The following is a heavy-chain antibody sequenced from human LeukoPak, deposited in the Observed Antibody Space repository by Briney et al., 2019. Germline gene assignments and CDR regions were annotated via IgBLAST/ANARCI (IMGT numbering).Heavy chain of an antibody. V-gene: IGHV4-34*01. D-gene: IGHD6-13*01. CDR1: GFTFSTFA. CDR2: INHSGST. CDR3: ARGRYLTTLGGAAAGFLDS. Sequence: GSLRLSCEASGFTFSTFAMIWVRQPPGKGLEWIGEINHSGSTNYNPSLKSRVTISVDTSQKQFSLRLTSVTAADTAVYYCARGRYLTTLGGAAAGFLDSWGQGTLVTVSS. J-gene: IGHJ4*02.